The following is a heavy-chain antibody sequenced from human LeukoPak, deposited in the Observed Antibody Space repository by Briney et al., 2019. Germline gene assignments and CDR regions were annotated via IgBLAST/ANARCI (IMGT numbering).Heavy chain of an antibody. CDR3: AKSSRGRVAAAECDY. V-gene: IGHV3-21*04. D-gene: IGHD6-13*01. J-gene: IGHJ4*02. CDR2: ISSSSSYI. CDR1: GFTFSTYI. Sequence: PGGSLRLSCAVSGFTFSTYIMNWVRQAPGKGLEWVSSISSSSSYIYYADSVKGRFTISRDNSKNTLYLQMNSLRAEDTAVYYCAKSSRGRVAAAECDYWGQGTLVTVSS.